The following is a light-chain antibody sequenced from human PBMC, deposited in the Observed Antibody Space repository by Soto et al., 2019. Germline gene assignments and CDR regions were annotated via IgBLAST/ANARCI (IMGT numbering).Light chain of an antibody. CDR2: EVS. CDR1: SSDVGGYNL. V-gene: IGLV2-14*01. Sequence: QSALTQPASVSGSPGQSITISCTGASSDVGGYNLVSWYQQHPGKAPKLMIFEVSNRPSGVSDRFSGSKSGNTASLTISGLQAEDEADYYCTSFTSSSTLWAFGGGTKVTVL. J-gene: IGLJ2*01. CDR3: TSFTSSSTLWA.